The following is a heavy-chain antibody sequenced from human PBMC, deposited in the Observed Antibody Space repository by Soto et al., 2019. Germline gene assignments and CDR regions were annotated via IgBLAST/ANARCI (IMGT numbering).Heavy chain of an antibody. J-gene: IGHJ6*02. V-gene: IGHV1-69*13. CDR1: GGTFSSYV. CDR3: AREREAARRYYYYYYGMDV. D-gene: IGHD6-6*01. Sequence: SVKVSCKASGGTFSSYVISWVRQAPGQGLEWMGGIIPIFGTANYAQKFQGRVTITADESTSTAYMELSSLRSEDTAVYYCAREREAARRYYYYYYGMDVWGQGTTVTVSS. CDR2: IIPIFGTA.